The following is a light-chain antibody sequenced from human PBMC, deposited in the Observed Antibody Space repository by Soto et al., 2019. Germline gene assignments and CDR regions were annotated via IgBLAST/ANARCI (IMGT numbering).Light chain of an antibody. CDR1: QAIANA. V-gene: IGKV1-13*02. CDR3: QQFKSYPLYT. J-gene: IGKJ2*01. Sequence: AIQLTQSPPSLSASVGDRVIITCRASQAIANAVAWYQPNPGKAPKLLFSEASRLQSGVPLRLNGGGFGTDFTLTISSLQTEDFATYCCQQFKSYPLYTFGLGTKLEI. CDR2: EAS.